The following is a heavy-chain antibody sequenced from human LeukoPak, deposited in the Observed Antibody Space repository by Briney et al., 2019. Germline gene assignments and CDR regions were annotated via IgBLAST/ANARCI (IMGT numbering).Heavy chain of an antibody. D-gene: IGHD2-2*01. V-gene: IGHV3-7*05. Sequence: PGGSLRLSCAASGFTFSNYWMSWVRQAPGKGLEWVANINQTGNETYYVDSVKGRFTISRDNAKNSLFLQMNSLRAEDSAVYYCARVPAATVSFDPWGQGTLVTVSS. CDR3: ARVPAATVSFDP. CDR1: GFTFSNYW. J-gene: IGHJ5*02. CDR2: INQTGNET.